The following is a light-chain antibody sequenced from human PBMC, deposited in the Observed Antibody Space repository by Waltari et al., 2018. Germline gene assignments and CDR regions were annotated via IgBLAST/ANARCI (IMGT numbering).Light chain of an antibody. CDR3: VVYMGSGISV. CDR2: STN. V-gene: IGLV8-61*01. Sequence: QTVLTQEPSFSVSPGGTVTLTCGLSSGSVSPSSYPSWYQQTPGQAPRTLIYSTNTRSSGVPDRFSGSILGNKAALTITGAQADDESDYYCVVYMGSGISVFGGGTKLTVL. J-gene: IGLJ3*02. CDR1: SGSVSPSSY.